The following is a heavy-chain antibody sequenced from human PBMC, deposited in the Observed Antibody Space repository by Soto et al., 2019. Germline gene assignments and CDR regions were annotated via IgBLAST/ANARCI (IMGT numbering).Heavy chain of an antibody. CDR3: ARGGSGSYYDSFDY. CDR2: ISSSSSYI. CDR1: GFTFSSYS. D-gene: IGHD3-10*01. V-gene: IGHV3-21*01. J-gene: IGHJ4*02. Sequence: ESGGGLVKPGGSLRLSCAASGFTFSSYSMNWVRQAPGKGLEWVSSISSSSSYIYYADSVKGRFTISRDNAKNSLYLQMNSLRAEDTAVYYCARGGSGSYYDSFDYWGQGTLVTVSS.